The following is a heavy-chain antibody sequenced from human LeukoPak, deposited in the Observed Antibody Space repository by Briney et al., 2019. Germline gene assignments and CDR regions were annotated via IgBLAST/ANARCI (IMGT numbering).Heavy chain of an antibody. CDR1: GYTFTSYD. J-gene: IGHJ6*02. CDR2: MNPNSGNT. V-gene: IGHV1-8*01. Sequence: ASVKASCKASGYTFTSYDINWVRQATGQGLEWMGWMNPNSGNTGYAQKFQGRVTMTRNTSISTAYMELSSLRSEDTAVYYCARGSAYYYDSSGYYYYYGMDVWGQGTTVTVSS. CDR3: ARGSAYYYDSSGYYYYYGMDV. D-gene: IGHD3-22*01.